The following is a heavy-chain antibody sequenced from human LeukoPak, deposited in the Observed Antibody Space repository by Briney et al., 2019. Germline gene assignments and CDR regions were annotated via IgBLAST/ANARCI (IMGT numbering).Heavy chain of an antibody. CDR2: MNPNSGNT. Sequence: ASVKVSCKASGYTFTSYDINWVRQATGQGLEWMGWMNPNSGNTGYAQKFQGRVTITRNTSISTAYMELSSLRSEDTAVYYCARGQVQLWVQGYYYYMDVWGKGTTVTVSS. CDR3: ARGQVQLWVQGYYYYMDV. D-gene: IGHD5-18*01. CDR1: GYTFTSYD. V-gene: IGHV1-8*01. J-gene: IGHJ6*03.